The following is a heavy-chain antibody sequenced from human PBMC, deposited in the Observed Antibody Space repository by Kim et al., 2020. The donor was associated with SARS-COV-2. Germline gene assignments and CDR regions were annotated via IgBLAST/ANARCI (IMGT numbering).Heavy chain of an antibody. CDR3: AKDPTLIGGMDV. Sequence: GGSLRLSCAASGFTFSSYGMHWVRQAPGKGLEWVAVISYDGSNKYYADSVKGRFTISRDNSKNTLYLQMNSLRAEDTAVYYCAKDPTLIGGMDVWGQGTTVTVSS. J-gene: IGHJ6*02. CDR2: ISYDGSNK. V-gene: IGHV3-30*18. D-gene: IGHD3-22*01. CDR1: GFTFSSYG.